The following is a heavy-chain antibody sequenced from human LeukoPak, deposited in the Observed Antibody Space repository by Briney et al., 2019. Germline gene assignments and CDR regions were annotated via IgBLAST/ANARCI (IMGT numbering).Heavy chain of an antibody. CDR1: GFTFSSYG. D-gene: IGHD2-2*02. J-gene: IGHJ3*02. CDR3: ARDRRTYCSSTSCYNAFDI. Sequence: GGSLRLSCAASGFTFSSYGMHWVRQAPGKGLEWVAIIWYDGSNKYYADSVKGRFSISRDNSKNTLYLQMSSLRAEDTAVYYCARDRRTYCSSTSCYNAFDIWGQGTMVTVSS. CDR2: IWYDGSNK. V-gene: IGHV3-33*01.